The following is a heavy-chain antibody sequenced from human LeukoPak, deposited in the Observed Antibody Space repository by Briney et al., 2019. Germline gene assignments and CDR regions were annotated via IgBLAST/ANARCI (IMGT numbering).Heavy chain of an antibody. Sequence: GGSLRLSCAASGFTFSSYAMNWVRQSPGKGLEWVSIITGSGSSTWYADSVKGRFTISRDNSKNTLYLQMNNLRAEDTAIYYCAKGTLASCSGAICYPLDYWGQGTLVTVSS. CDR3: AKGTLASCSGAICYPLDY. CDR2: ITGSGSST. V-gene: IGHV3-23*01. J-gene: IGHJ4*02. D-gene: IGHD2-15*01. CDR1: GFTFSSYA.